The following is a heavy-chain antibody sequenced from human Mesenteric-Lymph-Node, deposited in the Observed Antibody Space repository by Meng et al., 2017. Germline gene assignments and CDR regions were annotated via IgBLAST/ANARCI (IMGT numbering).Heavy chain of an antibody. CDR2: INHSGST. CDR3: ARGGGNSWYIDY. CDR1: GGSFSGYY. D-gene: IGHD6-13*01. J-gene: IGHJ4*02. Sequence: QVQLQQGGAGRGKPSETRSSTCAVHGGSFSGYYWSWIRQPPGKGLEWIGEINHSGSTNYNPSLKSRVTISVDTSKNQFSLKLSSVTAADTAVYYCARGGGNSWYIDYWGQGTLVTVSS. V-gene: IGHV4-34*01.